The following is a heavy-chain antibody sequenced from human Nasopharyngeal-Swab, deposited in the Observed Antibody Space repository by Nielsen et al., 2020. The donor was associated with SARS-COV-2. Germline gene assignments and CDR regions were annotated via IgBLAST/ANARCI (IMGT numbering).Heavy chain of an antibody. Sequence: PGKGLEWIGEINHSGSTNYNPSLKSRVTISVDTSKNQFSLKLSSVTAADTAVYYCVRRGLITMIHRWFDPWGQGTLVTVSS. CDR3: VRRGLITMIHRWFDP. D-gene: IGHD3-22*01. J-gene: IGHJ5*02. V-gene: IGHV4-34*01. CDR2: INHSGST.